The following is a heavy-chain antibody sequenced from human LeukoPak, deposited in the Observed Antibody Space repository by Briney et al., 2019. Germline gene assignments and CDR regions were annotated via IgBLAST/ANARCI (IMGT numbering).Heavy chain of an antibody. D-gene: IGHD2-21*01. CDR3: SRLCGGDCYLFEF. CDR2: IRSKAYGGTT. J-gene: IGHJ4*02. Sequence: GGSLRLSCAASGFTFSSYWMNWVRQAPGKGLEWVGFIRSKAYGGTTEYAASVKGRFTISRDDSKSIAYLQMNSLKTEDTAVYYCSRLCGGDCYLFEFWGQGTLVTASS. CDR1: GFTFSSYW. V-gene: IGHV3-49*04.